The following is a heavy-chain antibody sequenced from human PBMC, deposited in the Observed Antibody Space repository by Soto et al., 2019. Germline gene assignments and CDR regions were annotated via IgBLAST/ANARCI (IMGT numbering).Heavy chain of an antibody. Sequence: ASVKVSCKASGYNFIGQYIHWVRQAPGQGLEWMGIINPSGGSTTYAQKFQGRVVMTSDASTGTVYVELSSLTSEDTAIYFCARLLVDNTPRPFWLGYFDYWGQGNLVTGSS. V-gene: IGHV1-46*01. D-gene: IGHD3-3*01. CDR2: INPSGGST. CDR3: ARLLVDNTPRPFWLGYFDY. J-gene: IGHJ4*02. CDR1: GYNFIGQY.